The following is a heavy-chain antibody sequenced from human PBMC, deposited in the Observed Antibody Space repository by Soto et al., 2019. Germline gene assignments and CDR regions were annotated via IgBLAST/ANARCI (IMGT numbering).Heavy chain of an antibody. J-gene: IGHJ6*02. CDR3: ARGRGSRELRFLEWLSAYYGMDV. Sequence: ASVKVSCKASGYTFTGSYMHWVRQAPGQGLEWMGWINPNSGGTNYAQKFQGRVTMPRDTSISTAYMELSRLRSDDTAVYYCARGRGSRELRFLEWLSAYYGMDVWGQGTTVTVS. D-gene: IGHD3-3*01. CDR1: GYTFTGSY. CDR2: INPNSGGT. V-gene: IGHV1-2*02.